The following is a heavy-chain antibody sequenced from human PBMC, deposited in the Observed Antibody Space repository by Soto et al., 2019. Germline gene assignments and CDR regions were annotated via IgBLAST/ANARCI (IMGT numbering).Heavy chain of an antibody. J-gene: IGHJ5*02. CDR3: AKGPLYDTLGAVDP. CDR2: ISYDGSNK. CDR1: GFTFSSYG. D-gene: IGHD3-9*01. V-gene: IGHV3-30*18. Sequence: LRLSCAASGFTFSSYGMHWVRQAPGKGLEWVAVISYDGSNKYYADSVKGRFTISRDNSKNTLYLQMNSLRAEDTAVYYCAKGPLYDTLGAVDPWGQGTLVTVSS.